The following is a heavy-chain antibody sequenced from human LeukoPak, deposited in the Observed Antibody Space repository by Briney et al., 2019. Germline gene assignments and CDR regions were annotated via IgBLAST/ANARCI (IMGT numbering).Heavy chain of an antibody. CDR3: ARRRGYSHHPDDWYFDF. CDR1: GFTFSSYA. Sequence: GGSLRLSCAASGFTFSSYAMSWVRQAPGKGLEWVSGISGSGGSTYYADSVRGRFTISRDNSKNTLYLQMNSLRAEDTAVYYCARRRGYSHHPDDWYFDFWGRGTLVTVS. D-gene: IGHD5-12*01. V-gene: IGHV3-23*01. J-gene: IGHJ2*01. CDR2: ISGSGGST.